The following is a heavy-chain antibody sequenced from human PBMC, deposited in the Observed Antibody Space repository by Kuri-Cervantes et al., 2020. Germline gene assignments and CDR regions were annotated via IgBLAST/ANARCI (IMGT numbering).Heavy chain of an antibody. CDR3: AREHRSTRIDF. Sequence: GESLKISCAASGFIFSDYYMSWIRQAPGKGLEWVSYITSSGNTIYYADSVKGRFTISRDNAKNSLFLQMNSLRAEDTAVYYCAREHRSTRIDFWGQGTLVTVSS. V-gene: IGHV3-11*04. J-gene: IGHJ4*02. CDR2: ITSSGNTI. CDR1: GFIFSDYY.